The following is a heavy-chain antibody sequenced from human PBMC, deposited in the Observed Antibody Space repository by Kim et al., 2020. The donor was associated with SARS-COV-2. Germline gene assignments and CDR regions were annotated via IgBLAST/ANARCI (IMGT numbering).Heavy chain of an antibody. CDR2: IYYSGST. CDR1: GGSLSSYY. V-gene: IGHV4-59*01. CDR3: ARAVVRGVINAPKYFDY. J-gene: IGHJ4*01. D-gene: IGHD3-10*01. Sequence: SETLYLTCTVSGGSLSSYYWSWIRQPPGKGLEWIGYIYYSGSTNYNPSLKSRVTISVDTSKNQFSLKLISVTAADTAVSYCARAVVRGVINAPKYFDYWG.